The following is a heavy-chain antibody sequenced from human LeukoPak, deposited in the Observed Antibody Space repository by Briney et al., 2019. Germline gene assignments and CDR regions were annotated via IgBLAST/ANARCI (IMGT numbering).Heavy chain of an antibody. Sequence: PSETLSLTCAVYGGSFSGYYWSWIRQPPGKGLEWIGEINHSGSTNYNPSLKSRVIISVDTSKNQFSLKLSSVTAADTAVYYCASRRFLGWFDPWGQGTLVTVSS. V-gene: IGHV4-34*01. D-gene: IGHD3-3*01. CDR3: ASRRFLGWFDP. CDR1: GGSFSGYY. CDR2: INHSGST. J-gene: IGHJ5*02.